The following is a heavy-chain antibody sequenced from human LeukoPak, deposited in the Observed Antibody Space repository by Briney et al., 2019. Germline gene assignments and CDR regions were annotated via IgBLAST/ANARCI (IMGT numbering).Heavy chain of an antibody. D-gene: IGHD6-13*01. CDR3: ARARQDWQQLVLDIYYGMDV. Sequence: QSGGSLRLSCAASGFTFSSYAMHWVRQAPGKGLEWVAVISYDGSNKYYADSVKGRFTISRDNSKNTLDLQMNSLRAEDTAVYYCARARQDWQQLVLDIYYGMDVWGQGTTVTVSS. J-gene: IGHJ6*02. CDR2: ISYDGSNK. V-gene: IGHV3-30-3*01. CDR1: GFTFSSYA.